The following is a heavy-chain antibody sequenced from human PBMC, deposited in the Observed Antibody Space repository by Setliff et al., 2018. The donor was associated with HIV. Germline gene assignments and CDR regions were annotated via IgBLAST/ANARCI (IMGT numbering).Heavy chain of an antibody. CDR1: GFIFSDYA. CDR2: IRFDGNRE. D-gene: IGHD5-12*01. CDR3: TRERGDGYGYYFHY. V-gene: IGHV3-30*02. Sequence: PGGSLRLSCAASGFIFSDYAMHWVRQAPGKGLEWVAHIRFDGNREYYADSVKGRFTISRDNSKNTVYLEMNSLGAGDTAVYYCTRERGDGYGYYFHYWGQGTLVTLSS. J-gene: IGHJ4*02.